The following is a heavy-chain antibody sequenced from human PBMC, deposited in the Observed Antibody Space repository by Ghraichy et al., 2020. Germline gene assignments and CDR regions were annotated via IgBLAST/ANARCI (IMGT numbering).Heavy chain of an antibody. Sequence: ASVKVSCKASGFTFTTYGIGWVRQAPGQGLEWMGWISGYNGDTKYAQKFQGRVTMTTDTSTSTAYMELRSLRSDDTAVYYCARDLSGSGDYRDAFNVWAQGTLVTVSS. CDR3: ARDLSGSGDYRDAFNV. CDR2: ISGYNGDT. CDR1: GFTFTTYG. D-gene: IGHD6-19*01. J-gene: IGHJ3*01. V-gene: IGHV1-18*01.